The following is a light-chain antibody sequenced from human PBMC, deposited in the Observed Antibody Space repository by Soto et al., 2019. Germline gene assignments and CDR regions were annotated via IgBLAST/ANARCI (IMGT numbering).Light chain of an antibody. CDR3: QQSYSTPWT. CDR1: QSISNY. CDR2: AAS. Sequence: DIQMTQSQSSLSAYVGDRVTITCRASQSISNYLNGYQQKPGKAPKLLIYAASSLQSGVTSTFSGSGSGTEFTLTISSLQPEDFATYYCQQSYSTPWTFGQGTKVEIK. J-gene: IGKJ1*01. V-gene: IGKV1-39*01.